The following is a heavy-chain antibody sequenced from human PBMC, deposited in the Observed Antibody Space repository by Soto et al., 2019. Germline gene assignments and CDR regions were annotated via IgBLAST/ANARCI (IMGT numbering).Heavy chain of an antibody. D-gene: IGHD2-15*01. Sequence: TLSLICTVAGGSISGYYWSWIRRPPGKGLEWIGYIYYSGSTNYNPSLKSRVTISVDTSKIQFSLKLSSVTAADTAVYYCARGYCTSGTCYRFNFDNWGQGTLVTVSS. CDR3: ARGYCTSGTCYRFNFDN. V-gene: IGHV4-59*01. CDR2: IYYSGST. CDR1: GGSISGYY. J-gene: IGHJ4*02.